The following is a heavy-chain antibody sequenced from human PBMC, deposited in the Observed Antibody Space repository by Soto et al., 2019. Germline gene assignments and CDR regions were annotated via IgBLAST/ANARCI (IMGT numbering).Heavy chain of an antibody. J-gene: IGHJ4*02. CDR3: ARGGNTAMVIIDY. V-gene: IGHV4-34*01. CDR1: GGSFSGYY. D-gene: IGHD5-18*01. CDR2: INHSGST. Sequence: PSETLSLTCAVYGGSFSGYYWSWIRQPPGKGLEWIGEINHSGSTNYNPSLKSRVTIPVDTSKNQFSLKLSSVTAADTAVYYCARGGNTAMVIIDYWGQGTLVTVSS.